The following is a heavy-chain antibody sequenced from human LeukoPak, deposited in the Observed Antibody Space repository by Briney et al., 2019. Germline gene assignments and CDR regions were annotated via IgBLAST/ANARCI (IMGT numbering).Heavy chain of an antibody. V-gene: IGHV3-23*01. Sequence: GGSLRLSCAASGFTFSSYAMSWVRQAPGKGLEWVSAISGSGGSTYHADSVKGRFTISRDNSKNTLYLQMNSLRAEDTAVYYCAKSGRYNDFWSGYYVDYWGQGTLVTVSS. CDR1: GFTFSSYA. CDR3: AKSGRYNDFWSGYYVDY. CDR2: ISGSGGST. J-gene: IGHJ4*02. D-gene: IGHD3-3*01.